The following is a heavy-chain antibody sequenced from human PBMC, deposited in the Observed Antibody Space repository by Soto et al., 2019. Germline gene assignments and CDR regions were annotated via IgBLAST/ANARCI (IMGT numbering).Heavy chain of an antibody. CDR2: IYYSGST. J-gene: IGHJ4*02. CDR3: ARLFPPAAGTSDFDY. V-gene: IGHV4-39*01. Sequence: SETLSLTCTVSGGSISSSSYYWGWIRQPPGKGLEWIGSIYYSGSTYYNPSLKSRVTISVDTSKNQFSLKLSSVTAADTAVYYCARLFPPAAGTSDFDYWGQGTLVTVSS. CDR1: GGSISSSSYY. D-gene: IGHD6-13*01.